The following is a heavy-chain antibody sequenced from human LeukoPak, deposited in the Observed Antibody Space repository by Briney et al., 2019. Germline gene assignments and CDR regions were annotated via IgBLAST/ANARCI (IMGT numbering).Heavy chain of an antibody. CDR2: IYGGGNT. V-gene: IGHV3-53*01. Sequence: GGSLRLSCTVSGFTVSINSMSWVRQAPGKGLEWVSFIYGGGNTHYSDSVKGRFTISRDNSKNTLYLQMNSLRAEDTAVYYCARWAGEYSHPCDYWGQGTLVTVSS. D-gene: IGHD4-17*01. CDR1: GFTVSINS. J-gene: IGHJ4*02. CDR3: ARWAGEYSHPCDY.